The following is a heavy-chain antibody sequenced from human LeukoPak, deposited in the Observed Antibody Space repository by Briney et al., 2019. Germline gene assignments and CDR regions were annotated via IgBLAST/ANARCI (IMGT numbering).Heavy chain of an antibody. CDR2: INPSGGST. Sequence: ASVKVSCKASGYTFTSYYMHWVRQAPGQGLEWMGIINPSGGSTSYAQKFQGRVTMTRDTSTSTVYMELSSLRPEDTAVYYCARDRITIFGVAQNAFDIWGQGTMVTVSS. J-gene: IGHJ3*02. CDR3: ARDRITIFGVAQNAFDI. CDR1: GYTFTSYY. D-gene: IGHD3-3*01. V-gene: IGHV1-46*01.